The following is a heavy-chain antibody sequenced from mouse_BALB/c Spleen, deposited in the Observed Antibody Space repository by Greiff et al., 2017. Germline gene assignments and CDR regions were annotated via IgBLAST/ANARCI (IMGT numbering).Heavy chain of an antibody. Sequence: EVQRVESGGGLVKPGGSLKLSCAASGFTFSSYAMSWVRQTPEKRLEWVASISSGGSTYYPDSVKGRFTISRDNAKNTLYLQMSSLKSEDTAMYYCARGLDYWGQGTTLTVSS. J-gene: IGHJ2*01. D-gene: IGHD3-3*01. CDR2: ISSGGST. CDR1: GFTFSSYA. V-gene: IGHV5-6*01. CDR3: ARGLDY.